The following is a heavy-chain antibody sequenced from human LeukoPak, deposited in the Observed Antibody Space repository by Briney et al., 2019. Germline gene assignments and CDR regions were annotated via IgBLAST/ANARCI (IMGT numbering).Heavy chain of an antibody. D-gene: IGHD6-19*01. CDR2: ISGSGTTI. J-gene: IGHJ3*02. CDR3: AKEINHQWLVPLDASDI. V-gene: IGHV3-23*01. Sequence: PGGSLRLSCAASGFSFTSYAMSWVRQAPGKGLDWVSGISGSGTTIYYADSAKGRFTISRDNSKNTLYLQMNSLRAEDTAVYYCAKEINHQWLVPLDASDIWGQGTMVTVSS. CDR1: GFSFTSYA.